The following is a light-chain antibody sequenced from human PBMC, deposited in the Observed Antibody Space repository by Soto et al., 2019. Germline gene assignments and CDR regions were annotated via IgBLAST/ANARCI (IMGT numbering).Light chain of an antibody. J-gene: IGKJ1*01. V-gene: IGKV3-20*01. Sequence: EVVLTQSPGTLSLSPVERATLSCMASQSITSSYLAWYQQKPGQAPRLLFYGASSRATGIPDRFSASGSGTDFTLTISRLDPEDFAVYYCHQCFTSPWTFGQGTKVDIK. CDR1: QSITSSY. CDR2: GAS. CDR3: HQCFTSPWT.